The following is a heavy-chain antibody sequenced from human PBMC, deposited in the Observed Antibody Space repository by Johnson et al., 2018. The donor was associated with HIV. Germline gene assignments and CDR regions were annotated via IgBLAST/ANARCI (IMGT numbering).Heavy chain of an antibody. CDR2: ISSNGGST. V-gene: IGHV3-64*01. J-gene: IGHJ3*02. CDR3: ARDGKVGATPRRAFDI. CDR1: GFTFSSYA. D-gene: IGHD1-26*01. Sequence: VQLVESGGGLVQPGGSLRLSCAASGFTFSSYAMHWVRQAPGKGLEYVSAISSNGGSTYYANSVKGRFTISRDNSKNTLYLQMNSLRAEDTAVYYCARDGKVGATPRRAFDIWGQGTMVTVSS.